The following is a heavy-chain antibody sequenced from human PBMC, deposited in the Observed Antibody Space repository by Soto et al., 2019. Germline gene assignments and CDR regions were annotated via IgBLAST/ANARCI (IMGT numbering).Heavy chain of an antibody. CDR1: GYTFTSYA. CDR2: INPKSGNT. D-gene: IGHD2-15*01. CDR3: ARVPPVVESDPIGYNWFDP. V-gene: IGHV1-8*02. Sequence: ASVKVSCKASGYTFTSYAMHWVRQAPGQRLEWMGWINPKSGNTGYAQKFQGRVTMTRSTSISTAYMELSSLRSEDTAIYYCARVPPVVESDPIGYNWFDPWGQGTLVTVSS. J-gene: IGHJ5*02.